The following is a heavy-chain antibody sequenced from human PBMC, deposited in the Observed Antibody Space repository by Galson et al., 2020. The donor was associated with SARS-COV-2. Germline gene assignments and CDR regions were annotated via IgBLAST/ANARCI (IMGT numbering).Heavy chain of an antibody. CDR2: FDPEDGET. V-gene: IGHV1-24*01. Sequence: SVKVSCKVSGYTLTELSMHWVRQAPGKGLEWMGGFDPEDGETIYAQKFQGRVTMTEDTSTDTAYMELSSLRSEDTAVYYCTTTVVTPDYWYFDLWGRGTLVTVSS. D-gene: IGHD2-21*02. CDR3: TTTVVTPDYWYFDL. J-gene: IGHJ2*01. CDR1: GYTLTELS.